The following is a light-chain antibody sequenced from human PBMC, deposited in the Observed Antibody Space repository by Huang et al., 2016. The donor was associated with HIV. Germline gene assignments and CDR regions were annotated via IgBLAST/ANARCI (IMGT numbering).Light chain of an antibody. J-gene: IGKJ1*01. Sequence: EIVLTQSPNTLSLSPGERATLSCRASQRITSSYLAWYQQRPGLGPRLLIYGASSRATCIPDRFSGSGSGTDFTLTITRLESEDFAVYYCQQYSDSPGTFGQGTKVDIK. CDR3: QQYSDSPGT. CDR1: QRITSSY. CDR2: GAS. V-gene: IGKV3-20*01.